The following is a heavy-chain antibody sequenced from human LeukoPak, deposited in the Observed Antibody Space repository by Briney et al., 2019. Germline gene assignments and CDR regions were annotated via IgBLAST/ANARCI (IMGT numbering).Heavy chain of an antibody. D-gene: IGHD6-19*01. Sequence: SGTLSLTCTVSGDSINSLDLWSWVRQPPGKGLEWIGEMYLSGTTHSNPSVKSRVTISIDKSKNQFFLNLSSVTAADTAVYYCARRGLSSAWYYFDSWGQGTLVTVSS. CDR2: MYLSGTT. J-gene: IGHJ4*02. CDR1: GDSINSLDL. V-gene: IGHV4-4*02. CDR3: ARRGLSSAWYYFDS.